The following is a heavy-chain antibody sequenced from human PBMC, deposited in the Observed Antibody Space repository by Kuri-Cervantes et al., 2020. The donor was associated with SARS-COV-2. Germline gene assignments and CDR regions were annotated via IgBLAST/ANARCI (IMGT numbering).Heavy chain of an antibody. J-gene: IGHJ4*02. CDR3: ASELVGYFDY. V-gene: IGHV3-30-3*01. Sequence: GESLKISCAASGFTFSSYAMHWVRQAPGKGLEWVAVISYDGSNKYYADSVKGRFTISRDNSKNTLYPQMNSLRAEDTAVYYCASELVGYFDYWGQGTLVTVSS. CDR2: ISYDGSNK. CDR1: GFTFSSYA.